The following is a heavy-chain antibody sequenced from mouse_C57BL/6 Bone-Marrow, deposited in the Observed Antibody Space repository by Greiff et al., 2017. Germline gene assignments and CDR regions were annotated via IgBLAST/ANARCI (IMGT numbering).Heavy chain of an antibody. J-gene: IGHJ4*01. CDR2: IYPSDSET. V-gene: IGHV1-61*01. CDR3: ARRYYSNYFPRDY. D-gene: IGHD2-5*01. Sequence: VQLQQPGAELVRPGSSVKLSCKASGYTFTSYWMDWVKQRPGQGLEWIGNIYPSDSETHYNQKFKDKATLTVDKSSSTAYMQLSSLTSEDSAVYYCARRYYSNYFPRDYWGQGTSVTVSS. CDR1: GYTFTSYW.